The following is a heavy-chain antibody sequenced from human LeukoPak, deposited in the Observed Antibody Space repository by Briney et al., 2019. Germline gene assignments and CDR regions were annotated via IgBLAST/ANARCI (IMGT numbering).Heavy chain of an antibody. Sequence: PGGSLRLSCAASGFTFNDAWMTWVRQAPGKGLEWVGRIKSKTDGGTTDYAAPVTGRFTISRDDSKNTLYLQMNSLKAEDTAVYYCTTGRIVLTPDYWGQGTLVTVSS. V-gene: IGHV3-15*01. CDR3: TTGRIVLTPDY. D-gene: IGHD2-8*02. CDR1: GFTFNDAW. CDR2: IKSKTDGGTT. J-gene: IGHJ4*02.